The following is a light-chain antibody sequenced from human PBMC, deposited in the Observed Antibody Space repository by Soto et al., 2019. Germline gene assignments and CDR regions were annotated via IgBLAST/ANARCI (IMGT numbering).Light chain of an antibody. Sequence: EIVLTQSPGTLALSPGERATLSCRASQSVRSNYLAWYQQKPGQSPRLLIYGASSRATGIPDRFSGSGSGTDFTLTISRLEPEDFAVYYCQQYGISPSTVGPGTKVDSK. CDR2: GAS. CDR3: QQYGISPST. CDR1: QSVRSNY. J-gene: IGKJ3*01. V-gene: IGKV3-20*01.